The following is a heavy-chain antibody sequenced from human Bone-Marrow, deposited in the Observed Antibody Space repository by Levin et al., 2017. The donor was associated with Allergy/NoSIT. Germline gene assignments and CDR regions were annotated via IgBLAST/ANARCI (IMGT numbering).Heavy chain of an antibody. CDR3: ARGIRRAFDI. J-gene: IGHJ3*02. Sequence: SQTLSLPCAVSGGSFRGYYWNWIRQSPGKGLEWIGQINHNGGTNYNPSLKSRVTISVDTSKNQLSLTLTTVTAADTAVYYCARGIRRAFDIWGQGTMVTVSS. CDR2: INHNGGT. V-gene: IGHV4-34*01. CDR1: GGSFRGYY.